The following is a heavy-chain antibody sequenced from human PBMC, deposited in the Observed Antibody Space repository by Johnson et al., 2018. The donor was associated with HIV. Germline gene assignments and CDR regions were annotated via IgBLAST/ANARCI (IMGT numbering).Heavy chain of an antibody. J-gene: IGHJ3*01. CDR3: ARERFSDILTGYHAFDV. Sequence: QVQLVESGGGVVQPGRSLRLSCAASGFTFSSYAMHWVRQAPGKGLEWVAVISYDGRNKYNADSVRGRITISRDNSKNRLYLQMNSLRPEDTAVYYCARERFSDILTGYHAFDVWGQGTMVTVSS. D-gene: IGHD3-9*01. V-gene: IGHV3-30-3*01. CDR2: ISYDGRNK. CDR1: GFTFSSYA.